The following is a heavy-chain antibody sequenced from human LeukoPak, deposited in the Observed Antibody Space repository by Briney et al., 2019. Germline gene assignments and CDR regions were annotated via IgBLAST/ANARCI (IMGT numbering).Heavy chain of an antibody. D-gene: IGHD1-26*01. J-gene: IGHJ4*02. Sequence: PGGSLRLSCAASGFTFSSYSMTWVRQAPGKGLEWVSSISSSSSYIYYADSVKGRFTISRDNAKNSLYLQMNSLRAEDTAVYYCARGIPAELPFGYWGQGTLVTVSS. CDR1: GFTFSSYS. CDR2: ISSSSSYI. CDR3: ARGIPAELPFGY. V-gene: IGHV3-21*01.